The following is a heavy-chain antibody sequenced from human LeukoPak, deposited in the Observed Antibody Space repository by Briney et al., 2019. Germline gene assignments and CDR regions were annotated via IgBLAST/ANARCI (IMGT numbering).Heavy chain of an antibody. D-gene: IGHD2-8*02. CDR1: GFTLSDYW. Sequence: PGGSLRLSCAASGFTLSDYWMTWVRQAPGKGLQWVANIKLDGTEKYYVDSVKGRFTISRDDPKSTVFLQMESLRAEDTAVYYCARISVVSYYFEYWGRGTEVTVSS. V-gene: IGHV3-7*01. CDR2: IKLDGTEK. CDR3: ARISVVSYYFEY. J-gene: IGHJ4*02.